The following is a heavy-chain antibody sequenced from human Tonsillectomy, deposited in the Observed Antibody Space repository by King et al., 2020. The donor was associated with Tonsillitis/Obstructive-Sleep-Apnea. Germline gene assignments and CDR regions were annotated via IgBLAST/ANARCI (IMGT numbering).Heavy chain of an antibody. CDR1: GFTFSSYA. Sequence: VQLVQSGGGLVQPGGSLRLSCAASGFTFSSYAMSWFRKAPGKGLGWVSAISGSGVSTYYAESVEGRFTISRDNSKNTLLSQMNSRRAEDTAVYYCAKASKGLRYCSSTSCSPDYWGQGTLVTVSS. CDR2: ISGSGVST. CDR3: AKASKGLRYCSSTSCSPDY. D-gene: IGHD2-2*01. V-gene: IGHV3-23*04. J-gene: IGHJ4*02.